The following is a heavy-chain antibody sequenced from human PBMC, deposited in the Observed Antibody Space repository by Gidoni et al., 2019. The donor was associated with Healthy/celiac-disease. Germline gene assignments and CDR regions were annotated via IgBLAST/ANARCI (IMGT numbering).Heavy chain of an antibody. V-gene: IGHV3-11*05. CDR1: GFTFSDYY. J-gene: IGHJ4*02. CDR3: ARVSLTMVRGVPPPDY. Sequence: QVQLVESGGGLVKPGGSLRLSCAASGFTFSDYYMSWIRQAPGKGLEWVSYISSSSSYTNYADSVKGRFTISRDNAKNSLYLQMNSLRAEDTAVYYCARVSLTMVRGVPPPDYWGQGTLVTVSS. D-gene: IGHD3-10*01. CDR2: ISSSSSYT.